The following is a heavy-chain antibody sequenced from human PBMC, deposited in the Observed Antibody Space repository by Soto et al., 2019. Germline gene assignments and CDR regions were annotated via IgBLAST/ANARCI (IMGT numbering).Heavy chain of an antibody. V-gene: IGHV4-59*01. CDR1: GGSISNYY. CDR3: ARGSNMITFGRVIVYYFEY. D-gene: IGHD3-16*02. Sequence: SETLSLTCAVSGGSISNYYWTWIRQPQGKGLEWIGYISDTGVTNYHPSLMSRVTISLDTSKSQFSLKLSSVTAADTAVYYCARGSNMITFGRVIVYYFEYWGQGTLVTVSS. J-gene: IGHJ4*02. CDR2: ISDTGVT.